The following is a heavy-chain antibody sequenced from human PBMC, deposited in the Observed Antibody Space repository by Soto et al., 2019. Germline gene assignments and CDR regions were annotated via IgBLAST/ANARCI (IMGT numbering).Heavy chain of an antibody. CDR1: GFTYSSYA. D-gene: IGHD3-22*01. CDR2: ISSNGGST. CDR3: ARGPMYYYDSSGYYDAFDI. Sequence: GGSLRLSCAASGFTYSSYAMHWVRQAPGKGLEYVSAISSNGGSTYYADSVKGRFTISRDNSKNTLYLQMGSLRADDMAVYYCARGPMYYYDSSGYYDAFDIWGQGTMVTVSS. V-gene: IGHV3-64*02. J-gene: IGHJ3*02.